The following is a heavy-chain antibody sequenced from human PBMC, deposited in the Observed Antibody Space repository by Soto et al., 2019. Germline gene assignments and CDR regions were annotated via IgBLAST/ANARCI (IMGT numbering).Heavy chain of an antibody. CDR3: AAWAEGATEVH. D-gene: IGHD2-15*01. CDR1: GFSFSVYG. J-gene: IGHJ4*02. Sequence: QSGGSLRLSCETSGFSFSVYGMHWVRQAPGKGLEWVAVIWYDASKQFYAASVEGRLTISRDNSKAILYLQMNSLRAEDTAVYYCAAWAEGATEVHWGQGTLVTVSS. CDR2: IWYDASKQ. V-gene: IGHV3-33*01.